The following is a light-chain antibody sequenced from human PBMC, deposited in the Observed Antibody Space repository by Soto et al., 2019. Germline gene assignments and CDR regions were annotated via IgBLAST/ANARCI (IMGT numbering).Light chain of an antibody. Sequence: EIVLTQSPGTLSLSPGERATLSCRASQSVSSNYLAWYQQRPGQAPRLLIYGASSSATGIPDRGSGSGSGTDFTLTISRLEPEDSAVYFCQHYSSQTFGQGTRLEIK. CDR3: QHYSSQT. CDR1: QSVSSNY. J-gene: IGKJ5*01. V-gene: IGKV3-20*01. CDR2: GAS.